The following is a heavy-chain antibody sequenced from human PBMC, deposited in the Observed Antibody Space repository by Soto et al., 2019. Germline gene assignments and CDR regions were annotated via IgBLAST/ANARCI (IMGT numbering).Heavy chain of an antibody. CDR1: GDSINSIHW. CDR2: MSHSGST. J-gene: IGHJ4*01. D-gene: IGHD3-3*02. Sequence: SETLSLTCGVSGDSINSIHWWSWVRQPPGKGLYWIGQMSHSGSTNYNPSLSSRVTISGDKSENNVSLNLTSVTAANTDVYYCGARHSWSGPWTHTRFDHSAHGTLVTVS. CDR3: GARHSWSGPWTHTRFDH. V-gene: IGHV4-4*02.